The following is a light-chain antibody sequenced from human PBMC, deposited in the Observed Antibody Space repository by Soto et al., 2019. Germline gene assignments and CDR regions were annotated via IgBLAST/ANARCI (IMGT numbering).Light chain of an antibody. J-gene: IGKJ1*01. CDR3: QQSYSTPRP. Sequence: DIQMTQSPSSLSASVGDRVTITCRASQSISNYLNWYQQKPGKAPKLLMYAASSLQSGVPSRFSGSGSGTDFNLTISSLQPDDFATYYCQQSYSTPRPFGQGTTVEIK. V-gene: IGKV1-39*01. CDR1: QSISNY. CDR2: AAS.